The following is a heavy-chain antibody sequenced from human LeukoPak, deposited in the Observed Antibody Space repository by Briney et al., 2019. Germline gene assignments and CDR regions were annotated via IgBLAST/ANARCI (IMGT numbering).Heavy chain of an antibody. Sequence: GGSLRLSCAASGFIFSNYGMSWVRQAPGKGLEWVAFIRYDGSNKYYADSVKGRFTISRDNSKNTLYLQMNSLRAEDTAVYYCAKGTIAARGAFDYWGQGTLVTVSS. CDR1: GFIFSNYG. D-gene: IGHD6-6*01. V-gene: IGHV3-30*02. CDR3: AKGTIAARGAFDY. CDR2: IRYDGSNK. J-gene: IGHJ4*02.